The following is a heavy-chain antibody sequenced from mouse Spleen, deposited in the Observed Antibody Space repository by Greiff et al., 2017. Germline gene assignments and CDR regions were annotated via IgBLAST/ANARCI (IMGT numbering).Heavy chain of an antibody. V-gene: IGHV5-9*01. CDR3: ARRNYYGSSLDWYFDV. Sequence: EVMLVESGGGLVKLGGSLKLSCAASGFTFSSYAMSWVRQTPEKRLEWVATISSGGGNTYYPDSVKGRFTISRDNAKNTLYLQMSSLKSEDTAMYYCARRNYYGSSLDWYFDVWGAGTTVTVSS. CDR1: GFTFSSYA. J-gene: IGHJ1*01. CDR2: ISSGGGNT. D-gene: IGHD1-1*01.